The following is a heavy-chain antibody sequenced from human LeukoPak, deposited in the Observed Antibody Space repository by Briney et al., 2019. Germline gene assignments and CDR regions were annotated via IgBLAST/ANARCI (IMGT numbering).Heavy chain of an antibody. V-gene: IGHV3-30-3*01. J-gene: IGHJ4*02. Sequence: PGRSLRLSCAASGFTFSSYAMHWVRQAPGKGLEWVAVISYDGSNKYYADSVKGRFTISRDNSKNTLYLQMNSLRAEDTAVYYCARDALIGSSQVLDYWGQGTLVTVSS. CDR1: GFTFSSYA. CDR2: ISYDGSNK. CDR3: ARDALIGSSQVLDY. D-gene: IGHD3-16*01.